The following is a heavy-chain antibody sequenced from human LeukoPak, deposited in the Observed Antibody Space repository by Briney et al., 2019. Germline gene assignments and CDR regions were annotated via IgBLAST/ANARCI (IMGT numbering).Heavy chain of an antibody. D-gene: IGHD3-22*01. V-gene: IGHV3-30*04. Sequence: GGSLRLSCVASGFTFTSYAMHWVRQTPGKGLEWVAVISYDGSNKYYADSVKGRFTISRDNAENSLYLQMNSLRAEDTALYYCARGLPPRTYYYDSSGYFDYWGQGTLVTVSS. CDR2: ISYDGSNK. CDR1: GFTFTSYA. CDR3: ARGLPPRTYYYDSSGYFDY. J-gene: IGHJ4*02.